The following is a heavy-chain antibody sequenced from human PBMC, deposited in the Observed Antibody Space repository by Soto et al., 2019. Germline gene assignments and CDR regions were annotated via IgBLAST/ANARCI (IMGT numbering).Heavy chain of an antibody. D-gene: IGHD6-13*01. J-gene: IGHJ6*02. CDR1: GDSVSSNSAA. V-gene: IGHV6-1*01. CDR2: TYYRSKWYN. CDR3: ARALVAAAAPGGYYYYGMDV. Sequence: PSQTLSLTCAISGDSVSSNSAAWNWIRQSPSRGLEWLGRTYYRSKWYNDYAVSVKSRITINPDTSKNQFSLQLNSVTPEDTAVYYCARALVAAAAPGGYYYYGMDVWGQGTTVTVS.